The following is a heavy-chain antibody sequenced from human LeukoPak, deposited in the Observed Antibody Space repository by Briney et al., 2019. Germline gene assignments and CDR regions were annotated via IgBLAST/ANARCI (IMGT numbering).Heavy chain of an antibody. D-gene: IGHD4-11*01. CDR2: ISYSGST. Sequence: SETLSLTCTVSGASVNSANYYWTWIRQPPGKGLEWIGYISYSGSTSYNPSLKSRVTISIDTSKNQFSLKLSSVTAADTAVYYCAREWDYNNQPSYGMDVWGQGTTVAVSS. CDR3: AREWDYNNQPSYGMDV. J-gene: IGHJ6*02. CDR1: GASVNSANYY. V-gene: IGHV4-61*01.